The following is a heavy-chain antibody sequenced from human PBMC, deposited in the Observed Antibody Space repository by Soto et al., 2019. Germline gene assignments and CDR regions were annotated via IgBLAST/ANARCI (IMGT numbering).Heavy chain of an antibody. Sequence: SQTLSLTCAISGDSVSSNSAAWNWIRQSPSRGLEWLGRTYYRSKWYNDYAVSVKSRITINPDTSKNQFSLQLNSVTPEDTAVYYCARDRGYSSSWTRRNNWFDPWGQGTLVT. CDR2: TYYRSKWYN. CDR3: ARDRGYSSSWTRRNNWFDP. CDR1: GDSVSSNSAA. V-gene: IGHV6-1*01. J-gene: IGHJ5*02. D-gene: IGHD6-13*01.